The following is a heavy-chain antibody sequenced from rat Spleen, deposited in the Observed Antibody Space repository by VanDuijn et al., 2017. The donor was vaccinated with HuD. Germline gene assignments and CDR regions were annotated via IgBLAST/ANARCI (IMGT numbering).Heavy chain of an antibody. D-gene: IGHD4-3*01. V-gene: IGHV5-29*01. CDR3: TTGGGARGFAY. J-gene: IGHJ3*01. CDR2: ISYDGSRT. CDR1: GFTFSDYG. Sequence: EVQLVESGGGLVQPGRALKLSCAASGFTFSDYGMALVRQAPTKGLEWVATISYDGSRTYHRDSLKCQVTISRDNAKSTLYLQLDSLRSEDTATYYCTTGGGARGFAYWGQGTLVTVSS.